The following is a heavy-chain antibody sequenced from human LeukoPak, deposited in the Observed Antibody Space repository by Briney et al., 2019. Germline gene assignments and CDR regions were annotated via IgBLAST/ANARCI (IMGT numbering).Heavy chain of an antibody. V-gene: IGHV3-30*02. CDR3: AKVPMTTRYFDY. CDR1: GFTFSSYG. Sequence: GGSLRLSCAASGFTFSSYGMHWVRQAPGKGLEWVAFIRYDGSNKYYADSVKGRFTISRDNSKNTLYLQMNSLRAEDTAVYYCAKVPMTTRYFDYWGQGTLVTVSS. D-gene: IGHD4-11*01. J-gene: IGHJ4*02. CDR2: IRYDGSNK.